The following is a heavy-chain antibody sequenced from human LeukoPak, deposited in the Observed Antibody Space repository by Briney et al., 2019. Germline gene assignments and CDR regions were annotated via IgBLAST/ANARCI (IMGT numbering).Heavy chain of an antibody. V-gene: IGHV3-9*01. CDR3: AREVPAATYYYYYGMDV. CDR1: GFTFDDYA. CDR2: ISWNSGSI. D-gene: IGHD2-2*01. Sequence: GRSLRLFCAASGFTFDDYAMHWVRQAPGKGLEWVSGISWNSGSIGYADSVKGRFTISRDNAKNSLYLQMNSLRAEDTALYYCAREVPAATYYYYYGMDVWGQGTTVTVSS. J-gene: IGHJ6*02.